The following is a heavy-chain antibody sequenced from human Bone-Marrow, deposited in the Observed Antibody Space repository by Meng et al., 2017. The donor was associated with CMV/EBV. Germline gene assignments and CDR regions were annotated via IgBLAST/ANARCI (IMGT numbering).Heavy chain of an antibody. J-gene: IGHJ6*02. CDR1: GYTFTSYG. CDR3: ARYCSSTSCYLYYYYGMDV. CDR2: ISAYNGNT. Sequence: ASVKVSCQASGYTFTSYGISWVRQAPGQGLEWMGWISAYNGNTNYAQKLQGRVTMTTDTSTSTAYMELRSLRSDDTAVYYCARYCSSTSCYLYYYYGMDVWGQGTTVTVSS. V-gene: IGHV1-18*01. D-gene: IGHD2-2*01.